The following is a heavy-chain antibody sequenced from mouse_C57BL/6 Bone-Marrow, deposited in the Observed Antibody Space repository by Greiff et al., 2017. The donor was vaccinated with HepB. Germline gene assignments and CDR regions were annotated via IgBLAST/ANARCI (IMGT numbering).Heavy chain of an antibody. D-gene: IGHD2-1*01. CDR1: GFTFSSYG. V-gene: IGHV5-6*02. CDR2: ISSGGSYT. Sequence: EVKLMESGGDLVKPGGSLKLSCAASGFTFSSYGMSWVRQTPDKRLEWVATISSGGSYTYYPDSVKGRFTISRDNAKNTLYLQMSSLKSEDTAIYDCARRVTPYWYFDVWGTGTTVTGSS. J-gene: IGHJ1*03. CDR3: ARRVTPYWYFDV.